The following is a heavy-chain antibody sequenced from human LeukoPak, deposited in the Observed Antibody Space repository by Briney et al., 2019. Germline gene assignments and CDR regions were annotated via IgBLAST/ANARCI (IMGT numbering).Heavy chain of an antibody. J-gene: IGHJ6*03. D-gene: IGHD6-19*01. Sequence: XSVKVSCKASGYTFNSYGISWVRQAPGQGLEWMGWMSAHNGNTNYEEKVQGRVAMTTDTSTSTAYMELRSLKSDDTAVYYCARDKGTVATYYYYYMDVWGKGTTVTVSS. CDR1: GYTFNSYG. V-gene: IGHV1-18*01. CDR3: ARDKGTVATYYYYYMDV. CDR2: MSAHNGNT.